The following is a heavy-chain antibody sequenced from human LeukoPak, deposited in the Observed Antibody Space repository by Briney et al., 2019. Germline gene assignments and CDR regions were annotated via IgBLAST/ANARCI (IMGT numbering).Heavy chain of an antibody. Sequence: SETLSLTCTVSGGSISSYYWSWIRQPPGKGLEWIGYIYTSGSTNYNPSLKSRVTISVDTSKNQFSLKLSSVTAADTAVYYCARHASGFAQYYFDYWGQGTLVTVPS. CDR1: GGSISSYY. J-gene: IGHJ4*02. CDR3: ARHASGFAQYYFDY. V-gene: IGHV4-4*09. CDR2: IYTSGST. D-gene: IGHD3-22*01.